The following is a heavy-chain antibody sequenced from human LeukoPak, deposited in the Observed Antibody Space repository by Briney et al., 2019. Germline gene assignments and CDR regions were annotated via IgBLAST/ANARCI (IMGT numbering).Heavy chain of an antibody. CDR1: DYFISSGYY. D-gene: IGHD3-10*01. Sequence: SETLSLTCTVSDYFISSGYYWGWIRQPPGKGLEWIGSMLHSGSAYYKPSLKNRVTISVDTSKNQFSLKLSAVTAADTAVYYCARDPGGSGDYYNIFDYWGPGTLVTVSS. J-gene: IGHJ4*02. CDR2: MLHSGSA. CDR3: ARDPGGSGDYYNIFDY. V-gene: IGHV4-38-2*02.